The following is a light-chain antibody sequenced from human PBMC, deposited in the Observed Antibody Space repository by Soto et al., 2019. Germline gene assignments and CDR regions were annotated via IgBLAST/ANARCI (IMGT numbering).Light chain of an antibody. CDR1: QSVSSSY. CDR2: GAS. CDR3: QQYGSSRRT. Sequence: EIVLTQSPGTLSLSPGERATLSCRASQSVSSSYLAWYQQKPGQAPRLLIYGASSRATGIPDRFSGSGSGTDFTLTISRLEPEDFAVYYCQQYGSSRRTFGQGTKVKIK. J-gene: IGKJ1*01. V-gene: IGKV3-20*01.